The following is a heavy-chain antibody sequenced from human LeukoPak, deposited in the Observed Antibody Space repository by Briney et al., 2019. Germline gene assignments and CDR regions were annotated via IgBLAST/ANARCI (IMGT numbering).Heavy chain of an antibody. CDR1: GYTLTELS. Sequence: ASVKVSCKVSGYTLTELSMHWVRQAPGKGLEWMGGFDPEDGETIYAQKFQGRVTTTEDTSTDTAYMELCSLRSEDTAVYYCATVATYYDILTGYSPRAFDIWGQGTMVTVSS. CDR2: FDPEDGET. V-gene: IGHV1-24*01. D-gene: IGHD3-9*01. CDR3: ATVATYYDILTGYSPRAFDI. J-gene: IGHJ3*02.